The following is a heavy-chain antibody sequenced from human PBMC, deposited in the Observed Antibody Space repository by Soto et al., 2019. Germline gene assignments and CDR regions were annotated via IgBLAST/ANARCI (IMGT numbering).Heavy chain of an antibody. CDR1: GFTFSSYA. CDR3: AKGQAYYDFWSGLSFDY. J-gene: IGHJ4*02. V-gene: IGHV3-23*01. CDR2: ISGSGGST. Sequence: PGGSLRLSCAASGFTFSSYAMSWVRQAPGKGLEWVSAISGSGGSTYYADSVKGRFTISRDNSKNTLYLQMNSLRAEDTAVYYFAKGQAYYDFWSGLSFDYWGQGTLVTVSS. D-gene: IGHD3-3*01.